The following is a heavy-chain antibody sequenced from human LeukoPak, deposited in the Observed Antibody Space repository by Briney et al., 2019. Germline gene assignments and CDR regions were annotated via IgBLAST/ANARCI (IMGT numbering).Heavy chain of an antibody. CDR3: ARKYQLRSGYFDY. J-gene: IGHJ4*02. Sequence: GGSLRLSCAASGFTFSSYAMHWVRQAPGKGLEWVAVISYDGSNKYYADSVKGRFTISRDNSKNTLYLQMNSLRAEDTAVYYCARKYQLRSGYFDYWGQGTLVTVSS. CDR1: GFTFSSYA. D-gene: IGHD2-2*01. V-gene: IGHV3-30-3*01. CDR2: ISYDGSNK.